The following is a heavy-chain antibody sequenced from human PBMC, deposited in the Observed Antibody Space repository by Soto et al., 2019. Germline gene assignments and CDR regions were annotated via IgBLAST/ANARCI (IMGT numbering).Heavy chain of an antibody. CDR3: AREGIVVVPAASYYYYGMDV. V-gene: IGHV1-18*01. J-gene: IGHJ6*02. CDR1: GYTFTSYG. CDR2: ISAYKGNT. Sequence: QVQLVQSGAEVKKPGASVKVSCKASGYTFTSYGISWVRQAPGQGLEWMGWISAYKGNTNYAQKLQGRVTMTTDTYTSTAYMELRSLRSDDTAVYYCAREGIVVVPAASYYYYGMDVWGQGTTVTVSS. D-gene: IGHD2-2*01.